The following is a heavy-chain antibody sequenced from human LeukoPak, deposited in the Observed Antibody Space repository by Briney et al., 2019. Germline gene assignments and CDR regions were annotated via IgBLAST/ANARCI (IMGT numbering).Heavy chain of an antibody. J-gene: IGHJ4*02. CDR3: ARDCSNGVCCPRDY. V-gene: IGHV1-18*01. CDR2: ITTYNGNR. Sequence: ASVKLSCKASGYTLSDYGISWVRQAPGQGLEWMGWITTYNGNRKDAEKFQGRVTMPTDTSTSTYYMEMRSLRSDDTAIYYCARDCSNGVCCPRDYRGQGTQITVSS. CDR1: GYTLSDYG. D-gene: IGHD2-8*01.